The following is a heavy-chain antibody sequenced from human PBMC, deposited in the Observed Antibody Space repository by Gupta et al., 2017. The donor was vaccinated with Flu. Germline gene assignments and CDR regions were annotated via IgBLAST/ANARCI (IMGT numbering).Heavy chain of an antibody. J-gene: IGHJ5*02. Sequence: QITLCDSGTTRGRPTQTLTLTCTFSAFALSTSGVGVGWIRQPPGKALEWLALIYWDDVKPYSPSLKSRLTITKDTSKNQLVLTMTNMDTVAKATYYCAHSGSEYSTRNWFDPWGQGTLVTVSS. D-gene: IGHD6-6*01. CDR2: IYWDDVK. CDR3: AHSGSEYSTRNWFDP. CDR1: AFALSTSGVG. V-gene: IGHV2-5*02.